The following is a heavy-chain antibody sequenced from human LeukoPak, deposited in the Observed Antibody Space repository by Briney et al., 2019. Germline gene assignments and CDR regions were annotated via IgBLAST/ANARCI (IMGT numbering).Heavy chain of an antibody. CDR3: TNPVGTLGAFDI. V-gene: IGHV1-69*13. CDR1: GYTFTNYY. CDR2: IIPIFGTA. D-gene: IGHD2-8*01. J-gene: IGHJ3*02. Sequence: SVTVSCKTSGYTFTNYYVHWVRQAPGQGLEWMGGIIPIFGTANYAQKFQGRVTITADEPTSTAYMELSSLRSEDTAVYYCTNPVGTLGAFDIWGQGTMVTVSS.